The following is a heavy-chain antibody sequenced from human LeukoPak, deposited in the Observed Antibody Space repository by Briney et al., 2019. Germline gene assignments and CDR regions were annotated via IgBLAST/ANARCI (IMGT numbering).Heavy chain of an antibody. CDR1: GGSISSGDYY. Sequence: SQTLSLTCTVSGGSISSGDYYWSWIRQPPGKGLEWIGYIYYSGSTYYNPSLKSRVTISVDTSKNQLSLKLSSVTAADTAVYYCARRADYDIFAGPGGMDVWGQVTTVTVSS. CDR3: ARRADYDIFAGPGGMDV. D-gene: IGHD3-9*01. J-gene: IGHJ6*02. V-gene: IGHV4-30-4*01. CDR2: IYYSGST.